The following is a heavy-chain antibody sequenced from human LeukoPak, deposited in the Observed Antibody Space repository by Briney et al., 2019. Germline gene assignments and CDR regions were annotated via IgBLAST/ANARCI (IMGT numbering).Heavy chain of an antibody. CDR2: ISWNSGSI. Sequence: GGSLRLSCAASGFTFDDYAMHWVRQAPGKGLEWVSGISWNSGSIGYADSVKGRFTISRDNAKNSLYLQMNSLRAEDTALYYRAKDKAAYGSGSYYTSNNWFDPWGQGTLVTVSS. D-gene: IGHD3-10*01. V-gene: IGHV3-9*01. CDR3: AKDKAAYGSGSYYTSNNWFDP. CDR1: GFTFDDYA. J-gene: IGHJ5*02.